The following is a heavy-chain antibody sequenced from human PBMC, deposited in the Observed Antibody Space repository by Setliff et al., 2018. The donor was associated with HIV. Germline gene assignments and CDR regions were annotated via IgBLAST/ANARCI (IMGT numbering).Heavy chain of an antibody. Sequence: PGGSLRLSCAASGFTFSSYAMHWVRQAPGKGLEWVSSIIGHGGNTWYADSVKGRFTISRDNAMNSLYLQMSSLRVEDTAVYYCVRDLMWAFDIWGQGTMVTVSS. CDR1: GFTFSSYA. J-gene: IGHJ3*02. CDR2: IIGHGGNT. CDR3: VRDLMWAFDI. D-gene: IGHD2-21*01. V-gene: IGHV3-21*01.